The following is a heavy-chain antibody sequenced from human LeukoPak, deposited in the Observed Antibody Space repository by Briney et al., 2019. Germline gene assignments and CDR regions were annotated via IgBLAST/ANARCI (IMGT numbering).Heavy chain of an antibody. CDR2: ISWNSGSI. CDR1: GFTFDDYA. CDR3: AKYPSPYYYDSSWFDP. Sequence: GGSLRLSCAASGFTFDDYAMHWVRQAPGKGLEWVSGISWNSGSIGYADSVKGRFTISRDNAKNSLYLQMNSLRAEDTALYYCAKYPSPYYYDSSWFDPWGQGTLVTVSS. J-gene: IGHJ5*02. D-gene: IGHD3-22*01. V-gene: IGHV3-9*01.